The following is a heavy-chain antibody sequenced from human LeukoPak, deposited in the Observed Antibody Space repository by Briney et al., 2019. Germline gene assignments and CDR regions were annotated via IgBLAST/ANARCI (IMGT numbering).Heavy chain of an antibody. D-gene: IGHD3-22*01. CDR2: INPNSGGT. V-gene: IGHV1-2*06. CDR3: ARGPGYYYDSSGYGGY. Sequence: ASVKVSXKASGYTFTGYYMHWVRQAPGQGLEWMGRINPNSGGTNYAQKFQGRVTMTRDTSISTAYMELSRLRSDDTAVYYCARGPGYYYDSSGYGGYWGQGTLVTVSS. CDR1: GYTFTGYY. J-gene: IGHJ4*02.